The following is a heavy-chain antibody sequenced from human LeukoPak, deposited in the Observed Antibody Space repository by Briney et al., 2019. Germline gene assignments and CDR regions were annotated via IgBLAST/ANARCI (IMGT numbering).Heavy chain of an antibody. CDR3: ASSVAANYYYYMDV. J-gene: IGHJ6*03. CDR1: GFTLSSYW. CDR2: IRQDGSEK. Sequence: GGSLRLSCAASGFTLSSYWMSWVRQAPGKGLEWVANIRQDGSEKYYVDSVKGRFTISRDNAKNSLYLQMNSLRAEDTAVYYCASSVAANYYYYMDVWGKGTTVTISS. D-gene: IGHD2-15*01. V-gene: IGHV3-7*01.